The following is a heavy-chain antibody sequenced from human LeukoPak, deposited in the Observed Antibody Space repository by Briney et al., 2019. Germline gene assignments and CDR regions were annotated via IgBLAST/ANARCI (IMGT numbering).Heavy chain of an antibody. J-gene: IGHJ4*02. Sequence: PGGSLKLSCAASGFTFSGSAIHWVRQASGKGLEWVGRIRSKDNNYATAYAASVKGRFSVSRDDSKNTAYLQMNSLKIEDTAVYYCTRQGGYSYGYPVDFWGQGTLVTVSS. CDR2: IRSKDNNYAT. CDR3: TRQGGYSYGYPVDF. V-gene: IGHV3-73*01. D-gene: IGHD5-18*01. CDR1: GFTFSGSA.